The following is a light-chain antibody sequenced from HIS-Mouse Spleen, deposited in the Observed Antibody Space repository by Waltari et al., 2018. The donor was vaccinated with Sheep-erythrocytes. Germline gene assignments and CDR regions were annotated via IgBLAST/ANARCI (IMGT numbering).Light chain of an antibody. J-gene: IGKJ4*01. CDR3: QQSYSTPPLP. Sequence: DILLTQSPSPLSASVGDRVTITCLASQSISSYLNWYQQKPGKAPKLLIYAASSLQSGVPSRFSGSGSGTDFTLTISSLQPEDFSTYYCQQSYSTPPLPFGGGTKVEIK. CDR1: QSISSY. CDR2: AAS. V-gene: IGKV1-39*01.